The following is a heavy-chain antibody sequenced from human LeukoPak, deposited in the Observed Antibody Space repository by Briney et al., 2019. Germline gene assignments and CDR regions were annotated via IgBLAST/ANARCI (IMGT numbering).Heavy chain of an antibody. Sequence: GGSLRLSCAAAGFSFTSYSMNWVRQAPGKGLEWVSYINIDNSAIYYADSVRGRFTISRDNAGNSLYLQMNSLRAEDTAVYYCARRGESTKYGDYRFDYWGQGTLVTVSS. D-gene: IGHD4-17*01. V-gene: IGHV3-48*01. CDR2: INIDNSAI. J-gene: IGHJ4*02. CDR3: ARRGESTKYGDYRFDY. CDR1: GFSFTSYS.